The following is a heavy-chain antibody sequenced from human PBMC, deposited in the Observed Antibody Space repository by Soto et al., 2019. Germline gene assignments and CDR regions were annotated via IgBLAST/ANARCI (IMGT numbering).Heavy chain of an antibody. Sequence: EVQLVESGGGLVKPGGSLRLSCAASEFTFSAYNMNWVRQAPGKGLEWVSSISSSSTYIYYADSVKGRFTISRDNGNNSLYLQMNSLRAEETAVYYCARRNSTRFDYWGQGSLVTVSS. CDR2: ISSSSTYI. J-gene: IGHJ4*02. V-gene: IGHV3-21*01. D-gene: IGHD4-4*01. CDR3: ARRNSTRFDY. CDR1: EFTFSAYN.